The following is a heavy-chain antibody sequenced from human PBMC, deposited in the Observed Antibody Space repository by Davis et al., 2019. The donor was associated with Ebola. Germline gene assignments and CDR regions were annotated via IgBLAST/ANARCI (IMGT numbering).Heavy chain of an antibody. CDR1: GYTFTKYD. D-gene: IGHD3-10*01. J-gene: IGHJ6*01. CDR3: ARGLLWFKTFYYAMDV. Sequence: AASVKVSCKASGYTFTKYDIAWVRQASGQGLEWMGWMNPNSGNTGYAQKFQGRVTMTRNTSINTAYMQLSSLRSEDSAVYFCARGLLWFKTFYYAMDVWGQGTTVTVSS. V-gene: IGHV1-8*01. CDR2: MNPNSGNT.